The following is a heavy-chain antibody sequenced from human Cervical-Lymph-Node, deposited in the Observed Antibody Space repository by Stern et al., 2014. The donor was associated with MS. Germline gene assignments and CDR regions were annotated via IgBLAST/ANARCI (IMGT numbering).Heavy chain of an antibody. D-gene: IGHD5-18*01. V-gene: IGHV3-23*04. CDR1: GFTFSSYA. J-gene: IGHJ6*02. CDR3: AKRMEGNSYGYTYYGMDV. Sequence: EVQLVESGGGLVQPGGSLRLSCAASGFTFSSYAMSWVRQAPGKGLAWVAAVGGSGGSTYYADSVKGRFTISRDNSKNTLYLQMNSLRAEDTAVYYCAKRMEGNSYGYTYYGMDVWGQGTTVTVSS. CDR2: VGGSGGST.